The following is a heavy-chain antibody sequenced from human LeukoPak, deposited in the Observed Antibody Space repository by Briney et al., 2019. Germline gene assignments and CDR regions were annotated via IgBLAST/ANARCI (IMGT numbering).Heavy chain of an antibody. CDR2: IRVNDET. J-gene: IGHJ4*02. V-gene: IGHV3-23*01. Sequence: GGSLRLSCAASEFTFSNYAMNWVRQAPGKGQEWVSGIRVNDETYYADSVKGRFTISRDNSENTLYLQMGGLRAEDTAIYYCAKGTGDLGYYFDRWGQGTLVTVSS. CDR3: AKGTGDLGYYFDR. D-gene: IGHD7-27*01. CDR1: EFTFSNYA.